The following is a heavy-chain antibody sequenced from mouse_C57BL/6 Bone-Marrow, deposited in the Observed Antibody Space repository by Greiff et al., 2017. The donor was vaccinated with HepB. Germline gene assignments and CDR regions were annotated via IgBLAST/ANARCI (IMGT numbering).Heavy chain of an antibody. Sequence: EVMLVESGGGLVQSGRSLRLSCATSGFTFSDFYMEWVRQAPGRGLGGMAASRNKANDYTTEYSASVKGRFIVSRDTSQSILYLQMNALRAEDTAIYYCARDDYYGSSYVGFAYWGQGTLVTVSA. CDR3: ARDDYYGSSYVGFAY. CDR1: GFTFSDFY. V-gene: IGHV7-1*01. J-gene: IGHJ3*01. D-gene: IGHD1-1*01. CDR2: SRNKANDYTT.